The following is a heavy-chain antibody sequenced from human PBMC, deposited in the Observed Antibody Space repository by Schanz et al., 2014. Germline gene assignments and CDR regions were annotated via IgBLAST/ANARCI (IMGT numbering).Heavy chain of an antibody. V-gene: IGHV4-59*12. J-gene: IGHJ3*02. Sequence: QVQLQESGPGLVKPSETLSLTCTVSGGSISSYYWNWIRQPPGKGLEWIGFISSSGSALYNPSLKTRVTISRDTSKNQVSLKLRSVSAADTAVYYCARVVLGGDAFDIWGQGTMVTVSS. D-gene: IGHD3-10*01. CDR1: GGSISSYY. CDR2: ISSSGSA. CDR3: ARVVLGGDAFDI.